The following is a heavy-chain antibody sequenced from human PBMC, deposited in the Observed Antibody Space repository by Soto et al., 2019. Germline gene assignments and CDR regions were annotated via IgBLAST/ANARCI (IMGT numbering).Heavy chain of an antibody. CDR3: ARQADSGYDKVFDY. V-gene: IGHV4-59*08. Sequence: SETLSLTCTVSGGSISSYYWSWIRQPPGKGLEWIGYIYHSGTTNYNHSLKSRVTISVDTSKNQFSLKLSSVTAADTAVYYCARQADSGYDKVFDYWGQGTLVNVS. CDR1: GGSISSYY. CDR2: IYHSGTT. J-gene: IGHJ4*02. D-gene: IGHD5-12*01.